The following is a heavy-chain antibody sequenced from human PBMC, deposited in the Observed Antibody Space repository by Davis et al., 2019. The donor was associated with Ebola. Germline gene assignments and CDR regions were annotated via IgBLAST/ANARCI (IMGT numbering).Heavy chain of an antibody. CDR3: VRGGWDNVMVVATIPLFDY. Sequence: PGGSLRLSCAASGFTFSGSVMHWVRQASGKGLEWVGRIRSKANSYATAYAASVKGRFTISREDSKNTLYLQMSSLRADDTAVYYCVRGGWDNVMVVATIPLFDYWGPGTQVTVSS. J-gene: IGHJ4*02. CDR1: GFTFSGSV. D-gene: IGHD2-15*01. CDR2: IRSKANSYAT. V-gene: IGHV3-73*01.